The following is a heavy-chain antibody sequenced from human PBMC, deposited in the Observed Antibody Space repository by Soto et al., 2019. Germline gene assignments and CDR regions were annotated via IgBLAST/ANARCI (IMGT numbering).Heavy chain of an antibody. D-gene: IGHD2-2*01. CDR3: ARDQDIVVVPAAKEPRVYNWFDP. CDR1: GYTFTSYY. J-gene: IGHJ5*02. CDR2: INPSGGST. Sequence: QVQLVQSGAEVKKPGASVKVSCKASGYTFTSYYMHWVRQAPGLGLEWMGIINPSGGSTSYAQKFQGRVTMTRDTSTSTVYMELSSLRSEDTAVYYCARDQDIVVVPAAKEPRVYNWFDPWGQGTLVTVSS. V-gene: IGHV1-46*01.